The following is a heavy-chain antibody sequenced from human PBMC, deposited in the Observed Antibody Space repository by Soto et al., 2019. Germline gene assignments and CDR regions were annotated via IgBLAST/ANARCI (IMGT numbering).Heavy chain of an antibody. V-gene: IGHV3-30-3*01. Sequence: PGGSLRLSCAASGFTFSSYAMHWVRQAPGKGLEWVAVISYDGSNKYYADSVKGRFTISRDNSKNTLYLQMNSLRAEDTAVYYCASPSATLRLGELSSMDVWGQGTTVTVSS. CDR1: GFTFSSYA. J-gene: IGHJ6*02. CDR2: ISYDGSNK. D-gene: IGHD3-16*02. CDR3: ASPSATLRLGELSSMDV.